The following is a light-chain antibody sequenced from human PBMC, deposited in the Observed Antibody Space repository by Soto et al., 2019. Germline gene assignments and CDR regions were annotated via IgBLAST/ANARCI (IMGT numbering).Light chain of an antibody. CDR2: SAS. CDR1: QSIRSN. CDR3: QHYFDRPLT. V-gene: IGKV3-15*01. Sequence: ETILTQSPAILSVSPGERATLSCRASQSIRSNLAWYQQIPGQAPRLLVYSASTRATGIPARFSGSGSGTDFTLTITSLQSEDFVVYYCQHYFDRPLTFGGGTKVDI. J-gene: IGKJ4*01.